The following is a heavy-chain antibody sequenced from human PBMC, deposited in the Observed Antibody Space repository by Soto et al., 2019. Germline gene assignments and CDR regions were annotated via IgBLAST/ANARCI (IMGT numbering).Heavy chain of an antibody. CDR2: IYTSGNT. Sequence: EVQLVESGGGLVQPGGSLRLSCAVSGITVSGNYMTWVRQAPGKGLEWVSTIYTSGNTYYAYSVKGRFTISRDNSKNMVYLQMNSLRAEDTAVYYCARADYCSGGSCYPVLNYWGQGTLVTVSS. J-gene: IGHJ4*02. D-gene: IGHD2-15*01. CDR3: ARADYCSGGSCYPVLNY. CDR1: GITVSGNY. V-gene: IGHV3-66*01.